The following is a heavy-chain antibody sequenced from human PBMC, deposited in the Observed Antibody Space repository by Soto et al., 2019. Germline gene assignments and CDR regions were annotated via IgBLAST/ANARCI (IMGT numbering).Heavy chain of an antibody. J-gene: IGHJ5*02. CDR2: INHSGST. Sequence: SETLSLTCAVYGGSFIGYYWSWIRQPPGKGLEWIGEINHSGSTNYNPSLKSRVTISVDTSKNQFSLKLSSVTAADTAVYYCARGRRYYYGSGSYPWFDPWGQGTLVTVSS. CDR3: ARGRRYYYGSGSYPWFDP. CDR1: GGSFIGYY. V-gene: IGHV4-34*01. D-gene: IGHD3-10*01.